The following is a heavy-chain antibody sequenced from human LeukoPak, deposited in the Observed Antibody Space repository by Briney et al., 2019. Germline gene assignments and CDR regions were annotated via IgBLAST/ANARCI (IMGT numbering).Heavy chain of an antibody. CDR2: ISSSGSTI. Sequence: GGSLRLSCAASGFTFSYYYMSWIRQAPGKGLGWVSYISSSGSTIYYADSVKGRFTISRDNAKNSLYLQMNSLRAEDTAVYYCARGTLVAVAGTFDYWGQGTLVTVSS. D-gene: IGHD6-19*01. J-gene: IGHJ4*02. V-gene: IGHV3-11*01. CDR3: ARGTLVAVAGTFDY. CDR1: GFTFSYYY.